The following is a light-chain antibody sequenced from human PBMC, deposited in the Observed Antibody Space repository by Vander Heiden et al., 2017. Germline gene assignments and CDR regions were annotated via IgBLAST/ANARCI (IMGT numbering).Light chain of an antibody. Sequence: DIQMTQSPSSLSASVGDRVTITCRAGQSISSYLNRYQQKPGKAPKLLIYAASNLQSGVPSRFSVSGSGTDFTLTISSLQPEDFATYYCQQSYSTPVTFGQGTKVEIK. CDR2: AAS. CDR1: QSISSY. V-gene: IGKV1-39*01. J-gene: IGKJ1*01. CDR3: QQSYSTPVT.